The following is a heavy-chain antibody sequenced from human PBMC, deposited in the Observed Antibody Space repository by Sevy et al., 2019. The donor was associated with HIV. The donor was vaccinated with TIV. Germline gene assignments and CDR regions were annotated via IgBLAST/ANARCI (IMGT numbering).Heavy chain of an antibody. V-gene: IGHV1-69*13. J-gene: IGHJ6*02. CDR1: GGTFSSYA. D-gene: IGHD2-2*01. CDR3: ARSHIVVVPAASTFDYYYYGMDV. Sequence: ASVKVSCKASGGTFSSYAISWVRQAPGQGLEWMGGIIPIFGTANYAQKFQGRVTITADESTSTAYMELSSLGSEDTAVYYCARSHIVVVPAASTFDYYYYGMDVWGQGTTVTVSS. CDR2: IIPIFGTA.